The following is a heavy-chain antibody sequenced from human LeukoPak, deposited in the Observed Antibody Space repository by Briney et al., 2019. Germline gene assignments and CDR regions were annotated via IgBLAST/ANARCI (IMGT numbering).Heavy chain of an antibody. Sequence: SETLSLTCAVYGGSFSGYYWSWIRQPPGKGLEWIGEINHSGSTNYNPSLKSRVTISVDTSKNQFSLKLSSVTAADTAVYYCARDDGYSSSWYPPTYFDYWGQGTLVTVSS. CDR1: GGSFSGYY. J-gene: IGHJ4*02. D-gene: IGHD6-13*01. CDR3: ARDDGYSSSWYPPTYFDY. V-gene: IGHV4-34*01. CDR2: INHSGST.